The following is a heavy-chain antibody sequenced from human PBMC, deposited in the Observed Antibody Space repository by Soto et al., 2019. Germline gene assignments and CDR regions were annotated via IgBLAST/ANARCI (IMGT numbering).Heavy chain of an antibody. D-gene: IGHD3-22*01. CDR2: ISYDGSNK. J-gene: IGHJ4*02. CDR1: GFTFSSYA. V-gene: IGHV3-30-3*01. Sequence: GGSLRLSCAASGFTFSSYAMHWVRQAPGKGLEWVAVISYDGSNKYYADSVKGRFTISRDNSKNTLYLQMNSLRAEDTAVYYCARDSTYDSSGYYHYWGQGT. CDR3: ARDSTYDSSGYYHY.